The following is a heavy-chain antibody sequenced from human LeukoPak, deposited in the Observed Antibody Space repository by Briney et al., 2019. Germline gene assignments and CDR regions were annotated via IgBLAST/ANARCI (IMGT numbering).Heavy chain of an antibody. J-gene: IGHJ4*02. CDR1: GGSISSSSYY. CDR3: ERLVVTAITFDY. V-gene: IGHV4-39*07. CDR2: IYYSGST. Sequence: PSETLSLTCTVSGGSISSSSYYWGWIRQPPGKGLEWFGSIYYSGSTYYNPSLKSRVTISVDTSKNQFSLKLSSVTAADTAVYYCERLVVTAITFDYWGQGTLVTVSS. D-gene: IGHD2-21*02.